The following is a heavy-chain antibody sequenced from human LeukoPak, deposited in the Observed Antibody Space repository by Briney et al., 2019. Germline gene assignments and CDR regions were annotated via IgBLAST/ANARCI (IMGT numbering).Heavy chain of an antibody. J-gene: IGHJ4*02. Sequence: GGSLRLSCAASGFTFSSYAMSWVRQAPGKGLQWVSAISGSGGSPYYADSVKGRFTISRDNSKNTLYLQMNSLRAEDTAVYYCARGVKWELLQFDYWGQGTLVTVSS. CDR2: ISGSGGSP. V-gene: IGHV3-23*01. CDR3: ARGVKWELLQFDY. CDR1: GFTFSSYA. D-gene: IGHD1-26*01.